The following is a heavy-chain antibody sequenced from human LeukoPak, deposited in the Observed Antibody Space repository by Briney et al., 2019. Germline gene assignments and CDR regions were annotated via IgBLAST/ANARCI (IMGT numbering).Heavy chain of an antibody. D-gene: IGHD5/OR15-5a*01. J-gene: IGHJ4*02. CDR3: AKAAVYHDSCPDS. CDR2: ISSSGGST. CDR1: GFIFSTYT. V-gene: IGHV3-23*01. Sequence: GGSLRLSCAASGFIFSTYTMNWVRQAPGKGLEWVSSISSSGGSTYYADSVKGRFTISRDNSKNTLYLQVIRLRAEDTAVYYCAKAAVYHDSCPDSWGQGTLVTVSS.